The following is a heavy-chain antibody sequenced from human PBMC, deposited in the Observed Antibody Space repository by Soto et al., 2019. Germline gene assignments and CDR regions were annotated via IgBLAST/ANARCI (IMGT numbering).Heavy chain of an antibody. D-gene: IGHD3-22*01. CDR1: GYTFTGYY. J-gene: IGHJ4*02. CDR2: INPKSGGT. V-gene: IGHV1-2*04. CDR3: ARDLGYYDNSGSYEVDYFDY. Sequence: ASVKVSCKASGYTFTGYYMHWVRQAPGQGLEWMGWINPKSGGTKYAQKFQGWVTMTRDTSISTAYMELSRLRSDDTAVYYCARDLGYYDNSGSYEVDYFDYWGQGTLVTVSS.